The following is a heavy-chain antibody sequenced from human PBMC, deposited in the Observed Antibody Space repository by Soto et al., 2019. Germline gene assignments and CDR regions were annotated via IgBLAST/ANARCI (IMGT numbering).Heavy chain of an antibody. D-gene: IGHD2-21*01. CDR1: GYTFINYY. CDR3: ARALAAGDL. V-gene: IGHV1-46*01. Sequence: QAHLVQSGAAVREPGASVKVSCRTSGYTFINYYIHWVRQAPGHGLEWMAIINPMSGATNYAQKFQGRITLTMDTSTTTVYMEVSSLTSEDTAVYYCARALAAGDLWGQGTLVTVSS. CDR2: INPMSGAT. J-gene: IGHJ4*02.